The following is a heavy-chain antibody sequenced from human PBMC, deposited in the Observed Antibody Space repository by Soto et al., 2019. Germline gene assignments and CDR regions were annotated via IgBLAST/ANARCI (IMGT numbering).Heavy chain of an antibody. CDR3: ARGFGGFQTYSSAAHYYYYGMDV. CDR2: ISSSSSYI. CDR1: GFTFSSYS. Sequence: EVQLVESVGGLVKPGGSLRLSCAASGFTFSSYSMNWVRQAPGKGLEWVSSISSSSSYIYDADSVKGRFTISRDNAKNSLYMQMNSRRAEDTAVYYCARGFGGFQTYSSAAHYYYYGMDVWGQGTTVTVSS. V-gene: IGHV3-21*01. J-gene: IGHJ6*02. D-gene: IGHD6-25*01.